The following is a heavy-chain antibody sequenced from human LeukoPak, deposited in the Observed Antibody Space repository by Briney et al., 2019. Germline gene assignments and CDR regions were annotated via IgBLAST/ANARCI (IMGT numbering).Heavy chain of an antibody. V-gene: IGHV3-53*01. CDR2: IYSGGST. D-gene: IGHD6-13*01. J-gene: IGHJ3*02. CDR1: GFTVSSNY. Sequence: GGSLRLSFAASGFTVSSNYMSWVRQAPGKGLEWVSVIYSGGSTYYADSVKGRFTISRDNSKNTLYLQMNSLRAEDTAVYYCARDHSGDAFDIWGQGTMVTVSS. CDR3: ARDHSGDAFDI.